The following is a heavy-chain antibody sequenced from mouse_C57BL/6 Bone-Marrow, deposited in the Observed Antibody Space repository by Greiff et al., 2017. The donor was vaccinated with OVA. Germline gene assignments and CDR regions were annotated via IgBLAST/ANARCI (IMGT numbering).Heavy chain of an antibody. CDR1: GFSFNTYA. V-gene: IGHV10-1*01. J-gene: IGHJ3*01. CDR3: VRHGSSYAY. Sequence: GGGLVQPKGSLKLSCAASGFSFNTYAMNWVRQAPGKGLEWVARIRSKSNNYATYYADSVKDRFTISRDDSESMLYLQMNNLKTEDTAMYYCVRHGSSYAYWGQGTLVTVSA. D-gene: IGHD1-1*01. CDR2: IRSKSNNYAT.